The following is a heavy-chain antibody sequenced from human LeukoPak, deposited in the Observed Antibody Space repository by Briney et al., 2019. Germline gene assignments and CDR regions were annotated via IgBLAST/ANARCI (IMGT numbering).Heavy chain of an antibody. Sequence: GGSLRLSCAASGFTFSSYWMSWVRQAPGKGLEWVANIKQDGSEKYYVDSVKGRFTISRDNAKNSLYLQMNSLRAEDTAVYYCARGVDCSGGSCYWAYFDYWGQGTLVTVSS. CDR3: ARGVDCSGGSCYWAYFDY. V-gene: IGHV3-7*01. J-gene: IGHJ4*02. CDR2: IKQDGSEK. CDR1: GFTFSSYW. D-gene: IGHD2-15*01.